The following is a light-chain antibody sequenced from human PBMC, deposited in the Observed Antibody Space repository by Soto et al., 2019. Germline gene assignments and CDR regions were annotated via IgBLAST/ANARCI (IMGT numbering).Light chain of an antibody. J-gene: IGKJ1*01. CDR1: QSLLYTSNNKNY. CDR3: QQYSNTPRT. V-gene: IGKV4-1*01. CDR2: WAS. Sequence: DIVMTQSPDSLAVSLGERATINCKSSQSLLYTSNNKNYLAWYQQKPGQPPKLLIYWASTRESGVPDRFSGSGSGTDFTLTISSLQAEDVAVYYCQQYSNTPRTFGQGTKVEIK.